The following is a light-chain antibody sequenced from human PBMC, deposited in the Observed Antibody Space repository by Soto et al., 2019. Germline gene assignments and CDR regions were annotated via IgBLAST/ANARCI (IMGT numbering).Light chain of an antibody. Sequence: EIVLTQSPDTLSLSPGERATLSCWASQSVSSSYLAWYQQKPGQAPRLLIYGASSRATGIPDRFSGSGSGTDFTLTISTLEPEDFALYYCQQYGSSPRTLGGGTKVEIK. V-gene: IGKV3-20*01. CDR3: QQYGSSPRT. J-gene: IGKJ4*01. CDR2: GAS. CDR1: QSVSSSY.